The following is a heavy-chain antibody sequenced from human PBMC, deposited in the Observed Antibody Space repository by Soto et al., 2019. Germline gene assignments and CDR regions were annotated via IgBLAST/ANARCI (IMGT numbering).Heavy chain of an antibody. CDR3: AITYDSSGNYFDY. V-gene: IGHV1-69*13. CDR2: IIHILGTA. Sequence: SVKVSCKASGGTFSSYAISWVRQAPGQGLEWVGGIIHILGTANYAQKFQGRVTITEDESTSTAYMELSSLRSEDTAVYYCAITYDSSGNYFDYWGQGTLVTVSS. D-gene: IGHD3-22*01. CDR1: GGTFSSYA. J-gene: IGHJ4*02.